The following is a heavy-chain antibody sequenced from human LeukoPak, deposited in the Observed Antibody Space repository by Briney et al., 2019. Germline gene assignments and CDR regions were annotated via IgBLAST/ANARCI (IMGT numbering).Heavy chain of an antibody. D-gene: IGHD3-16*01. Sequence: GESLTLTCAASGGTISSYALSWVRQAPGKGLEWVSIICGGGGRTWYADSVKGRFTISRDNSKNTVDVQLNSLIAEDEAVYYCAKFRGSEKTSIDCWGQGSLVTVSS. V-gene: IGHV3-23*01. CDR2: ICGGGGRT. CDR3: AKFRGSEKTSIDC. CDR1: GGTISSYA. J-gene: IGHJ4*02.